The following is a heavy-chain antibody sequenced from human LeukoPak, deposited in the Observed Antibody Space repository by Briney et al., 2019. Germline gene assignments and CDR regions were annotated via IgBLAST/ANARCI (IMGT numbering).Heavy chain of an antibody. CDR3: ARGDSGWFRDY. CDR1: GFTFSSYS. CDR2: ISSSSSHI. V-gene: IGHV3-21*01. Sequence: PGGSLRLSCAASGFTFSSYSMNWVRQAPGKGLEWVSSISSSSSHIYYADSVKGRFTISRDNAKNSLYLQMNSLRAEDTAVYYCARGDSGWFRDYWGQGTLVTVSS. J-gene: IGHJ4*02. D-gene: IGHD6-19*01.